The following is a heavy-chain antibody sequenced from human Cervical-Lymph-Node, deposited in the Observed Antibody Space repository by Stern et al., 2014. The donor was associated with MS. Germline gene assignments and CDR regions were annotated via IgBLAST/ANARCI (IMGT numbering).Heavy chain of an antibody. CDR3: ARGGGYYDSSGYYLDY. CDR2: INPSGGST. J-gene: IGHJ4*02. D-gene: IGHD3-22*01. CDR1: GYTFTSYY. Sequence: QVQLVQSGAEVKKPGASVKVSCKASGYTFTSYYMHWVRQAPGQGLEWMGIINPSGGSTSYAQKFQGRVTMTRDTPTSTVYMELSSLRSEDTAVYYCARGGGYYDSSGYYLDYWGQGTLVTVSS. V-gene: IGHV1-46*01.